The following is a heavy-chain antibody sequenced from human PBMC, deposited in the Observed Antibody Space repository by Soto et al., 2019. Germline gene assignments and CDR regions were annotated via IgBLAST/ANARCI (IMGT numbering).Heavy chain of an antibody. D-gene: IGHD3-22*01. Sequence: SETLSLTCTVSGGSISSYYWSWIRQPPGKGLEWIGHIYYSGSTNYNPSLKSRVTISVDTSKNQFSLKLSSVTAADTAVYYCARDDSSGYYYRSWGQGTLVTVSS. CDR3: ARDDSSGYYYRS. V-gene: IGHV4-59*01. J-gene: IGHJ5*02. CDR2: IYYSGST. CDR1: GGSISSYY.